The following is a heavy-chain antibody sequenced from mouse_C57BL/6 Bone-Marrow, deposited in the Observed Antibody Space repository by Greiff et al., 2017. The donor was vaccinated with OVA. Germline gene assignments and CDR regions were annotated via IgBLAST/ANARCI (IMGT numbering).Heavy chain of an antibody. J-gene: IGHJ4*01. CDR1: GFTFSSYA. V-gene: IGHV5-4*01. CDR2: ISDGGSYT. Sequence: EVMLVESGGGLVKPGGSLKLSCAASGFTFSSYAMSWVRQTPEKRLEWVATISDGGSYTYYPDNVKGRFTISRDNAKNNLYLQMSHLKSEDTAMYYCARDLIPMDDWGQGTSVTVSS. CDR3: ARDLIPMDD.